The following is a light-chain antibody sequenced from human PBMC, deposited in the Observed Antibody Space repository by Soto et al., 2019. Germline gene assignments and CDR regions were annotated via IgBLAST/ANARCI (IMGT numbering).Light chain of an antibody. J-gene: IGKJ2*01. Sequence: EIVMTQSPATLSVSPGERATLSCRASQSVSSNLAWYQQKPGQAPRLLIHGASTRATGIPARFSGSGSGTEFTLTISSLQSEDFAVYYCQRYNNWPPHTFGQGTKLEIK. CDR1: QSVSSN. CDR3: QRYNNWPPHT. CDR2: GAS. V-gene: IGKV3D-15*01.